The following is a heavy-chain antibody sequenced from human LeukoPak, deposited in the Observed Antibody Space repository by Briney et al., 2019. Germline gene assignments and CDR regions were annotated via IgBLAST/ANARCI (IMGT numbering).Heavy chain of an antibody. CDR3: ARGNYDILTGYYYYYYMDV. CDR1: GYTFTGYY. Sequence: ASVKVSCKASGYTFTGYYMHWVRQAPGQGLEGMEGINPNSGGTNYAQKFQGRVTMTMDTSISTAYMELSRLRSDDTAVYYCARGNYDILTGYYYYYYMDVWGKGTTVTVSS. CDR2: INPNSGGT. J-gene: IGHJ6*03. D-gene: IGHD3-9*01. V-gene: IGHV1-2*02.